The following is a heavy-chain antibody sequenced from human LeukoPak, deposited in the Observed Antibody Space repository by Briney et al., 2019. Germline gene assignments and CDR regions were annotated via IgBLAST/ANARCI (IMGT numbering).Heavy chain of an antibody. CDR2: ISGSGGST. CDR1: GFTFSSYA. V-gene: IGHV3-23*01. J-gene: IGHJ4*02. CDR3: AKKRYYYDSSGYSIDY. D-gene: IGHD3-22*01. Sequence: PGGSLRLSCAASGFTFSSYAMSWVRQAPGKGLEWVSAISGSGGSTYYADSVKGRFTISRDNSKNTLYLQMNSLRAEDTAVYYCAKKRYYYDSSGYSIDYWGQGTLVTVSS.